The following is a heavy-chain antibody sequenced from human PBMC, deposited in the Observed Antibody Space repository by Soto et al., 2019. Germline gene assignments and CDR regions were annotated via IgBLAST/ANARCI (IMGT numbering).Heavy chain of an antibody. CDR2: ITDTGGDA. J-gene: IGHJ6*02. D-gene: IGHD6-6*01. CDR1: GVTFGSRA. Sequence: EVQLLESGGDLVQPGGSLRLSCVASGVTFGSRAMSWVRQAPGEGLEWVSTITDTGGDAKYADSVRGRFTISRDNSKNTLYLQMNSLRAEDTAVYYCAKDPRRRGSSSPEGYYGMDVWGQGTTVTVSS. V-gene: IGHV3-23*01. CDR3: AKDPRRRGSSSPEGYYGMDV.